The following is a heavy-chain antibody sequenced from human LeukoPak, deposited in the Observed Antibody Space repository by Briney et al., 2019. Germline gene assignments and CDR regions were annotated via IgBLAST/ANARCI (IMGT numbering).Heavy chain of an antibody. CDR3: TKVSNYYYYYMDV. V-gene: IGHV3-9*03. Sequence: GGSLRLXCAASGFTFDDYAMHWVRQAPGKGLEWVSGISWNSGSIGYADSVKGRFTISRDNAKNSLYLQMNSLRAEDMALYYCTKVSNYYYYYMDVWGKGTTVTVSS. CDR2: ISWNSGSI. J-gene: IGHJ6*03. CDR1: GFTFDDYA.